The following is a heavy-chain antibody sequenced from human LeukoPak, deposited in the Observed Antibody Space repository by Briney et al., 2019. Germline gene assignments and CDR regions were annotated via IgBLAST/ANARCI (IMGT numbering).Heavy chain of an antibody. CDR2: IYYSGST. Sequence: PSETLSLTCTVSGGSISSSSYYWGWIRQPPGKGLEWIGSIYYSGSTYYNPSLKSRVTISVDTSKNQFSLKLKSVTAADTALYFCARLLGAAKTDYFDYWGQGTLVTVSP. CDR1: GGSISSSSYY. V-gene: IGHV4-39*01. CDR3: ARLLGAAKTDYFDY. D-gene: IGHD6-13*01. J-gene: IGHJ4*02.